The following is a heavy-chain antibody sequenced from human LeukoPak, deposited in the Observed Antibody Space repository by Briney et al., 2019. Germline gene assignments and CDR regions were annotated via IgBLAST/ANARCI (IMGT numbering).Heavy chain of an antibody. D-gene: IGHD2-2*03. CDR3: AKDGLPHSGYCSGTSCSNEIDF. J-gene: IGHJ4*02. CDR2: IWCDGSNK. CDR1: GFTFSSHG. Sequence: PGGSLRLSCAASGFTFSSHGMHWVRQAPGKGLEWVAVIWCDGSNKFYVDSVKGRFTISRDNSKNTLSLQMNSLRAEDTAMYYCAKDGLPHSGYCSGTSCSNEIDFWGQGTLVTVSS. V-gene: IGHV3-33*06.